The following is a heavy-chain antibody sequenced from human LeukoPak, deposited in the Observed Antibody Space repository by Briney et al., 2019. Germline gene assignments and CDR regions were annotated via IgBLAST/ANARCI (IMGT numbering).Heavy chain of an antibody. J-gene: IGHJ4*02. CDR1: GFTFSSYS. CDR3: ARDLGGTIFGVAQYYFDY. CDR2: ISSSSSYI. V-gene: IGHV3-21*01. D-gene: IGHD3-3*01. Sequence: PGGSLRLSCAASGFTFSSYSMNWVRQAPGKGLEWVSSISSSSSYIYYADSVKGRFTISRDNAKNSLYLQMNSLRAEDTAVYYCARDLGGTIFGVAQYYFDYWGQGTLVTVSS.